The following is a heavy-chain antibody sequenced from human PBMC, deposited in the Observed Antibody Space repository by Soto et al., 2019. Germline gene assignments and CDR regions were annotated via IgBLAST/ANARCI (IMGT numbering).Heavy chain of an antibody. CDR3: AGAVSDFDVRRYRTSYFDQ. J-gene: IGHJ4*02. V-gene: IGHV4-31*03. D-gene: IGHD3-10*02. CDR2: IDNSGST. CDR1: GASVSTGVYY. Sequence: SETLSLTCTVSGASVSTGVYYWSWIRHHPGKGLEWIGYIDNSGSTYYNPSLTGRVDISVDTSKNQFSLNLQSLTAADTAFYYCAGAVSDFDVRRYRTSYFDQWGQGILVTVSS.